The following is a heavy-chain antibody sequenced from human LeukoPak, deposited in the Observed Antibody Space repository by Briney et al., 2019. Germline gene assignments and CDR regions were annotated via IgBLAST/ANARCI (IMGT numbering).Heavy chain of an antibody. Sequence: GGSLRLSCVASEFTFSNYGTHWVRQPPGKGLEWVALIRSDGSNEYYEDSVKGRFTISRDNSKNILYLQMNSLRVEDTAVYYCARARGTYSNALDSWGQGSLVTVSS. D-gene: IGHD2-15*01. V-gene: IGHV3-30*02. CDR3: ARARGTYSNALDS. CDR2: IRSDGSNE. CDR1: EFTFSNYG. J-gene: IGHJ5*01.